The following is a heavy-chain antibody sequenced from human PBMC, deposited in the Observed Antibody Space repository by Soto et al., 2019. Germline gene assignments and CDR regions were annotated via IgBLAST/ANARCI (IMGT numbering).Heavy chain of an antibody. CDR3: ARSTLLYGDYYPPYFQH. J-gene: IGHJ1*01. Sequence: QVQLQESGPGLVKPSQTLSLTCTVSGGSISSGDYYWSWIRQPPGKGLEWIGYIYYSGSTYYNPSLRSRFTISVDTSKTQSSLKLSSVTAADTAVYYCARSTLLYGDYYPPYFQHWGQGTLVTVSS. D-gene: IGHD4-17*01. V-gene: IGHV4-30-4*01. CDR1: GGSISSGDYY. CDR2: IYYSGST.